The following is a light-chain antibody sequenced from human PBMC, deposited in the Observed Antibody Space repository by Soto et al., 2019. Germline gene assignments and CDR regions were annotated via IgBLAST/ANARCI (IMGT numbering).Light chain of an antibody. J-gene: IGKJ4*01. Sequence: EIVLTQSPGTLSLSPGERATLSCRASQTVINNYLAWYQHKPGQAPRLLIYGASSRATGIPDRFSGSGSGTDFTLTISRLEPEDFPVYYCQQYGTSPLTFGGGTKVEIK. CDR1: QTVINNY. V-gene: IGKV3-20*01. CDR2: GAS. CDR3: QQYGTSPLT.